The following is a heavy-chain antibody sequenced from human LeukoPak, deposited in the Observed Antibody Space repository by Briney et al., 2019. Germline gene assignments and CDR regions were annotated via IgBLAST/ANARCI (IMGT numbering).Heavy chain of an antibody. J-gene: IGHJ4*02. CDR2: FDPEDGET. CDR1: GYTLTELS. Sequence: GASVKVSCKVSGYTLTELSMHWVRQAPGKGLEWMGGFDPEDGETIYAQKFQGRVTMTEDTSTDTAYMELSSLRSEDTAVYYCATDHAGSVAGREGYDYWGQGTLVTVSS. V-gene: IGHV1-24*01. CDR3: ATDHAGSVAGREGYDY. D-gene: IGHD6-19*01.